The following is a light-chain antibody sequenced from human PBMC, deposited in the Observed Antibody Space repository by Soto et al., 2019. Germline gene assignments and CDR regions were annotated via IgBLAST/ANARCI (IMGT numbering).Light chain of an antibody. CDR1: SSDVGGYNF. J-gene: IGLJ1*01. CDR2: EVS. Sequence: QSALTQPASVSGSPGQSITISCTGTSSDVGGYNFVSWYPQHPGKAPKLMIYEVSNRPSGVSDRFSGSKSGNTASLTSFGLQAEDKADYYCSSYTRSSTLVCGTGTTLTVL. CDR3: SSYTRSSTLV. V-gene: IGLV2-14*01.